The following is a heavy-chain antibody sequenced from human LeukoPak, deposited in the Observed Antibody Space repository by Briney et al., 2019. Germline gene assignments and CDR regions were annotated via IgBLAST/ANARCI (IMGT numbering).Heavy chain of an antibody. CDR2: INPNSGGT. V-gene: IGHV1-2*02. J-gene: IGHJ6*03. CDR1: GYTFTGYY. Sequence: ASVKVSCKASGYTFTGYYMHWVRQAPGQGLEWMGWINPNSGGTNYAQKFQGRVTMTRDTSISTAYMELSRLRSDDRAVYYCARDTGYSSSWYADYYMDVWGKGTTVTVSS. CDR3: ARDTGYSSSWYADYYMDV. D-gene: IGHD6-13*01.